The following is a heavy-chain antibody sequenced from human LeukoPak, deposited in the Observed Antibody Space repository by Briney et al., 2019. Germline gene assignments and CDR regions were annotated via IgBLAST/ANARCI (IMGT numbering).Heavy chain of an antibody. Sequence: GGSLRLSCAASGFTFRNFWMSWVRQAPGRGLEWVANIHPEGNEKYHVESVKGRFTISRDNPTSSLFLKMNALRVEDTAVYYCARGDAFSGDHWGQGTLVTVSS. CDR3: ARGDAFSGDH. V-gene: IGHV3-7*04. CDR1: GFTFRNFW. CDR2: IHPEGNEK. J-gene: IGHJ4*02.